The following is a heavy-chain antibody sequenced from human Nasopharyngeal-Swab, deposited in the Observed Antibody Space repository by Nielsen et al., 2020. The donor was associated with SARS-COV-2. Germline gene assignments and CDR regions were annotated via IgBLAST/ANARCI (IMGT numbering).Heavy chain of an antibody. CDR3: ASSGEQQLVPDY. D-gene: IGHD6-13*01. CDR1: GFTVSSNY. CDR2: ICSGGST. Sequence: GGSLRLSCAASGFTVSSNYMSWVRQAPGKGLEWVSVICSGGSTYYADSVKGRFTISRDNSKNTLYLQMNSLRAEDTAVYYCASSGEQQLVPDYWGQGTLVTVSS. J-gene: IGHJ4*02. V-gene: IGHV3-66*01.